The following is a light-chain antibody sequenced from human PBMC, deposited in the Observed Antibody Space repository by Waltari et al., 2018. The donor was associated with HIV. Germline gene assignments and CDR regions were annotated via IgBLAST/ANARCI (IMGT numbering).Light chain of an antibody. CDR3: AAWDDRLNLV. J-gene: IGLJ2*01. V-gene: IGLV1-47*01. Sequence: QSVLTQPPPASGTPGQRATISCFGSNSNIGSNYVYWYQQLPGMAPKLLIYKNNQRPSGVPDRFSGSKSGTSASLAISGLRSEDEADYYCAAWDDRLNLVFGGGTKLTVL. CDR2: KNN. CDR1: NSNIGSNY.